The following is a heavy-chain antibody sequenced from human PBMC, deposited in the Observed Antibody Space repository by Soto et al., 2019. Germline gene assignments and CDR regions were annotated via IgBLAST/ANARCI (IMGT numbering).Heavy chain of an antibody. V-gene: IGHV5-51*01. J-gene: IGHJ3*02. CDR2: IYPGDSDT. D-gene: IGHD1-26*01. CDR1: GYSFTSYW. Sequence: GESLKISCKGSGYSFTSYWIGWVRQMPGKGLEWMGIIYPGDSDTRYSPSFQGQVTISADKSSSTAYLQWSSLKASDTAMYYCARPRIEYSGSYYRAFDIWGQGTMVTVSS. CDR3: ARPRIEYSGSYYRAFDI.